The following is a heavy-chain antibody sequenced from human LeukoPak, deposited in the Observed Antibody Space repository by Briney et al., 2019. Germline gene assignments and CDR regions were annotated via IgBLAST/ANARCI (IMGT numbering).Heavy chain of an antibody. CDR3: ARGDLTVTTFYYYYYMDV. J-gene: IGHJ6*03. V-gene: IGHV1-18*01. D-gene: IGHD4-17*01. CDR2: ISAYNGNT. CDR1: GYTFTSYG. Sequence: ASVKVSCKASGYTFTSYGISWVRQAPGQGLEWMGWISAYNGNTNYAQKLQGRVTMTTDTSTSTAYMELRSLRSDDTAVYYCARGDLTVTTFYYYYYMDVWGKGTTVTVSS.